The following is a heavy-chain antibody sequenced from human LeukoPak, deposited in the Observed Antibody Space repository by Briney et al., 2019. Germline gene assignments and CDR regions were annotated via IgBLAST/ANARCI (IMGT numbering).Heavy chain of an antibody. V-gene: IGHV1-2*02. D-gene: IGHD3-9*01. Sequence: GSVKVSCKASGYTFTGYFMHWVRQAPGQGLDWMGWINPNTGGTKYAQKFQGRVTMTRDTSIGTAYMELSTATSDDTAVYFCARVHATGYFSLDLGYWGQGTLVTVSS. CDR3: ARVHATGYFSLDLGY. CDR2: INPNTGGT. J-gene: IGHJ4*02. CDR1: GYTFTGYF.